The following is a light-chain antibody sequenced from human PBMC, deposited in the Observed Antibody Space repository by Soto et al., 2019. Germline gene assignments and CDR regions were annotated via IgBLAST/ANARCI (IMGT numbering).Light chain of an antibody. Sequence: EIVLTQSPGTLSLSPGERVTLSCGASQSVPANYVAWYQHKPGQAPRLLIYGASNRATGIPDRFSGSGSGTDFTLTVSRLEPEDFAVYFCLQYGTPWWTFGQGARVEL. CDR3: LQYGTPWWT. CDR1: QSVPANY. V-gene: IGKV3-20*01. CDR2: GAS. J-gene: IGKJ1*01.